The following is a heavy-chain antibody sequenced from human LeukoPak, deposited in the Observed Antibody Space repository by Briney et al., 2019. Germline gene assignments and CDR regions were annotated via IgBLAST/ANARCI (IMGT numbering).Heavy chain of an antibody. V-gene: IGHV5-51*01. CDR2: IYPGDSDT. J-gene: IGHJ4*02. Sequence: GESLKIFWQSPGYSFTSYWNAWVRQMPGKGLEWMGIIYPGDSDTSYSPSFQGQVIISADKSISTACLQWSSLKAADTAMYYCARPAEYHTCGLDYWPKGTLVTVSS. CDR3: ARPAEYHTCGLDY. CDR1: GYSFTSYW. D-gene: IGHD2/OR15-2a*01.